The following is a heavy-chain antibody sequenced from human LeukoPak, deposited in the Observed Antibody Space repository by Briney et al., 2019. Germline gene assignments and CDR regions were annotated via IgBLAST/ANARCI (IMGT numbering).Heavy chain of an antibody. V-gene: IGHV1-8*01. Sequence: GASVKVSCKASGYTFTSYEINWVRQATGQGLEWMGWMNPDSGNTGYAQQFQGRVTMTRNTSISTAYMELSSLRSEDTAVYYCARGQIVSAFDSSGYFDYWGQGNLVTVSS. CDR2: MNPDSGNT. J-gene: IGHJ4*02. D-gene: IGHD3-22*01. CDR3: ARGQIVSAFDSSGYFDY. CDR1: GYTFTSYE.